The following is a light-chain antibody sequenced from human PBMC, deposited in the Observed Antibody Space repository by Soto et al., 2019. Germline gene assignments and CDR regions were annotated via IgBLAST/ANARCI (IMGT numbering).Light chain of an antibody. V-gene: IGKV1-5*01. J-gene: IGKJ1*01. CDR1: QSISHF. Sequence: DIQMTQSPSTLSASVVDRVTITCLASQSISHFLAWYQQKPGKVPKLLIYDASNLGSGVPSRFSGSGSGTDFTLTIRGLQPEDFATYYCQQSSGSRDWAFGQGTKVDIK. CDR3: QQSSGSRDWA. CDR2: DAS.